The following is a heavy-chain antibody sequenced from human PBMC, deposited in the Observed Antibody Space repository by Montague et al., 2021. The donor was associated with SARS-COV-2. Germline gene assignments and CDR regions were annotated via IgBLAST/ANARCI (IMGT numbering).Heavy chain of an antibody. V-gene: IGHV4-4*07. CDR2: IYASGGT. Sequence: SETLSLTCTVSGDSISSFYWNWIRQPAGKGLEWIGRIYASGGTNYNPSLKSRVTMSVDTSKSQFSLKLNSVTAADTAVCYCGRGVVAATPVVDYWGRGTLVTVSS. CDR3: GRGVVAATPVVDY. D-gene: IGHD2-15*01. J-gene: IGHJ4*02. CDR1: GDSISSFY.